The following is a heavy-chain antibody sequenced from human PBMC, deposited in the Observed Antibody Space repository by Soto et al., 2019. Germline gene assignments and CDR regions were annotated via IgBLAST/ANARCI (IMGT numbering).Heavy chain of an antibody. CDR2: IYYTGST. J-gene: IGHJ6*02. Sequence: SETLSLTCTVSGGSFSSGDYYWSWVRQPAGKGLEWIGYIYYTGSTFNNPSLKSRVSISIDTSKTQFSLKLSSVTAADTAVYYCARIHFGDEPSYYYYGLDGWGQGNKVTVSS. CDR1: GGSFSSGDYY. CDR3: ARIHFGDEPSYYYYGLDG. D-gene: IGHD4-17*01. V-gene: IGHV4-30-4*01.